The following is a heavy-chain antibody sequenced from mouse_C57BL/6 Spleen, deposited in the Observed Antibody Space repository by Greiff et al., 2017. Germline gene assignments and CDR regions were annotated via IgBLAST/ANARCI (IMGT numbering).Heavy chain of an antibody. D-gene: IGHD1-1*01. V-gene: IGHV1-53*01. J-gene: IGHJ1*03. CDR2: INPSNGGT. Sequence: QVHVKQSGTELVKPGASVKLSCKASGYTFTSYWMHWVKQRPGQGLEWIGNINPSNGGTNYNEKFKSKATLTVDKSSSTAYMQLSSLTSEDSAVYYCARSGVYYGSSYGPHWYFDVWGTGTTVTVSS. CDR1: GYTFTSYW. CDR3: ARSGVYYGSSYGPHWYFDV.